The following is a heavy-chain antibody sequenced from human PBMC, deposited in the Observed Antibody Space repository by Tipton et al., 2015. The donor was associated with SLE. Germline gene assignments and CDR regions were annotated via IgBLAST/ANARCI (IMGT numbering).Heavy chain of an antibody. Sequence: QLVQSGAEVKKPGASVKVSCKASGYTFTSYGFSWVRQAPGQGLEWMGLISGFNGETPYAQKLQGGVTMTTGTSTTTAYMELRSLRSDDTAVYYCARERQRGLWGQGTLVTVSS. D-gene: IGHD6-25*01. CDR2: ISGFNGET. CDR1: GYTFTSYG. CDR3: ARERQRGL. V-gene: IGHV1-18*01. J-gene: IGHJ4*02.